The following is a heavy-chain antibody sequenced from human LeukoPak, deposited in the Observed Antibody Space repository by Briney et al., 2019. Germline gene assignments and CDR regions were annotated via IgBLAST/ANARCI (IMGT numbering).Heavy chain of an antibody. V-gene: IGHV3-30*04. D-gene: IGHD3-10*01. CDR2: ISYDGSNK. Sequence: AGSLRLSCAASAFTFSSNAMHWDRQAPGKELEWVAVISYDGSNKYYADSVKGPFTISRDNSKNTMYLKMISLRATDTDDYYCARDRYNYYGSGSYLYWGQGALVTVSS. CDR3: ARDRYNYYGSGSYLY. J-gene: IGHJ4*02. CDR1: AFTFSSNA.